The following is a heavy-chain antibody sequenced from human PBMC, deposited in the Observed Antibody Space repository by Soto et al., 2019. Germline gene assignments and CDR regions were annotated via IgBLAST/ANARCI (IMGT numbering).Heavy chain of an antibody. Sequence: QVQLVESRGGVVQPGRSPRLSCAASGFTFSHYGIHWVRQAPGKGLEWLAVISYDGSNKHYADSVKGRFTVSRDNSKNTLYLQMNSLRAEDTAVYFCARYSGKYQGPIDYWGQGTLVTVSS. D-gene: IGHD1-26*01. J-gene: IGHJ4*02. CDR2: ISYDGSNK. V-gene: IGHV3-30*03. CDR3: ARYSGKYQGPIDY. CDR1: GFTFSHYG.